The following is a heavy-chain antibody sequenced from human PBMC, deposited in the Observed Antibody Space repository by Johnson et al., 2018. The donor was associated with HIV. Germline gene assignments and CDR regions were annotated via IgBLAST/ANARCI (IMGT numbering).Heavy chain of an antibody. CDR1: GFSFSRYG. CDR2: IRYDEISN. J-gene: IGHJ3*02. V-gene: IGHV3-30*02. CDR3: AKLTGYDTSGPAHKDDFDI. D-gene: IGHD3-22*01. Sequence: VQLVESGGGVVQPGGSLRLSCAASGFSFSRYGMHWVRQAPGKGLEWVAFIRYDEISNYYADSVKGRFTISRDNSKSTLYLQMNSLRAEDTALYYCAKLTGYDTSGPAHKDDFDIWGQGTMVTVSS.